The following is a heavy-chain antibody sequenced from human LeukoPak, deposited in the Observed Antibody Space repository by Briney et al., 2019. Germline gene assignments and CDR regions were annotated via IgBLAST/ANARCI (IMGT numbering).Heavy chain of an antibody. J-gene: IGHJ4*02. D-gene: IGHD2-2*01. CDR1: GFXSSAYG. V-gene: IGHV3-33*01. Sequence: PGGSLRLSCAASGFXSSAYGIHWVRQAPGKGLEWVAVIWNDGSTQYYADSVQGRFTISRDNSKNTLYLQMNSLRVEDTAVYYCVSLQYCSETRCYEDCWGQGIQVTVSS. CDR3: VSLQYCSETRCYEDC. CDR2: IWNDGSTQ.